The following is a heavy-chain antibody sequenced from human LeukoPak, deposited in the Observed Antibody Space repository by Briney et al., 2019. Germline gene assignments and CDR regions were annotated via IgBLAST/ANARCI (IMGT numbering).Heavy chain of an antibody. CDR3: ARAYYDYVWGSYRQYYFDY. D-gene: IGHD3-16*02. J-gene: IGHJ4*02. Sequence: ASVRVSCKASGYTFTSYDINWVRQATGQGLEWMGWMNPNSGNTGYAQKFQGRVTMTRNTSISTAYMELSSLRSEDTAVYYCARAYYDYVWGSYRQYYFDYWGQGTLDTVSS. CDR1: GYTFTSYD. CDR2: MNPNSGNT. V-gene: IGHV1-8*01.